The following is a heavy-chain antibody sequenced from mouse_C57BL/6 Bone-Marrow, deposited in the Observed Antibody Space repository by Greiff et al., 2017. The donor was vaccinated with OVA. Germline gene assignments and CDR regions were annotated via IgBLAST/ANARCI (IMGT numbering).Heavy chain of an antibody. D-gene: IGHD2-3*01. V-gene: IGHV7-1*01. CDR3: ARDAAYDGYYYAMDY. Sequence: EVQLVESGGGLVQSGRSLRLSCATSGFTFSDFYMEWVRQAPGKGLEWIAASRNKANDYTTEYRASVKGRFIVSRDTSQSILYLQMNALRAEDTAIYYCARDAAYDGYYYAMDYWGQGTSVTVSS. CDR1: GFTFSDFY. J-gene: IGHJ4*01. CDR2: SRNKANDYTT.